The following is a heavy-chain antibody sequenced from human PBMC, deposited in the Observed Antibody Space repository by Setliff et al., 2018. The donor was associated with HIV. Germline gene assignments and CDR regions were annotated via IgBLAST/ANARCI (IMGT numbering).Heavy chain of an antibody. CDR2: IYPGDSDT. D-gene: IGHD1-20*01. CDR1: GYTFTNYW. CDR3: ASSITVAAGLSHYYYAMDV. Sequence: PGESLKISCKGSGYTFTNYWIGWVRQMPGKGLEWMGIIYPGDSDTRYSPSFQGQVTISADKSISTAYLQWSSLKASDTAMYYCASSITVAAGLSHYYYAMDVWCQGTTVTVSS. V-gene: IGHV5-51*01. J-gene: IGHJ6*02.